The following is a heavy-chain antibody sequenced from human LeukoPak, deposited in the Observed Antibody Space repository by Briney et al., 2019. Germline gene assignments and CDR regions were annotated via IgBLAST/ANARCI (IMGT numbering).Heavy chain of an antibody. V-gene: IGHV4-34*01. CDR3: ARHDPGIAVVPAHFDY. Sequence: PSETLSLTCAVYGGSFSGYNWSWIRQHPGRGLEWIGYIDYRGNTYYNPSLKSRVTISVDTSKNQFSLKLSSVTAADTAVYYCARHDPGIAVVPAHFDYWGQGTLVTVSS. J-gene: IGHJ4*02. D-gene: IGHD2-2*01. CDR1: GGSFSGYN. CDR2: IDYRGNT.